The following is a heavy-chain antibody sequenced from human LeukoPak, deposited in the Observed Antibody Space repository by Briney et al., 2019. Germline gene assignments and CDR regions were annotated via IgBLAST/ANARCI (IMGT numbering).Heavy chain of an antibody. CDR2: IYYSGST. V-gene: IGHV4-59*08. D-gene: IGHD3-10*01. CDR1: GGSISSYY. J-gene: IGHJ4*02. Sequence: SETLSLTCTVSGGSISSYYWSWIRQPPGKGLEWIGYIYYSGSTNYNPSLKSRVTISVDTSKNQFSLKLSSVTAADTAVYYCARQFYYGSGSCYRFDYWGQGTLVTVSS. CDR3: ARQFYYGSGSCYRFDY.